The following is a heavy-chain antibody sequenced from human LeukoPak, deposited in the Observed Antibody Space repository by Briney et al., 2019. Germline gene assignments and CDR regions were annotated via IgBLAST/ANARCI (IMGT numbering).Heavy chain of an antibody. D-gene: IGHD5-12*01. V-gene: IGHV3-21*01. CDR2: ISSSSSYI. CDR3: ARETVDIVATDAFDI. CDR1: GFTFSSYS. J-gene: IGHJ3*02. Sequence: GGSLRLSCAASGFTFSSYSMNWVRQAPGKGLEWVSSISSSSSYIYYADSVKGRFTISRDNAKNSLYLQMNSLRAEDTAVYYCARETVDIVATDAFDIWGQGTMVTVSS.